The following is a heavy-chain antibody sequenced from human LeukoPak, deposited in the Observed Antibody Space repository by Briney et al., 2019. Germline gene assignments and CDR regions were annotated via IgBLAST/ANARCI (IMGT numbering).Heavy chain of an antibody. CDR2: IYSGGST. CDR3: ARDPLDYYGSGSRDY. Sequence: GGSLRLSCAASGFTFSRYPMSWVRQAPGKGLEWVSVIYSGGSTYYSDSVKGRFTISRDNSKNTLYLQMNSLRAEDTAVYYCARDPLDYYGSGSRDYWGQGTLVTVSS. J-gene: IGHJ4*02. V-gene: IGHV3-53*01. D-gene: IGHD3-10*01. CDR1: GFTFSRYP.